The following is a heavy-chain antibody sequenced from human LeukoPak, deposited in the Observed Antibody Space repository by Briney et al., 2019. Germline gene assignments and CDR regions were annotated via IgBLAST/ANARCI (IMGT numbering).Heavy chain of an antibody. J-gene: IGHJ2*01. CDR2: IWYDASNQ. D-gene: IGHD3-10*01. V-gene: IGHV3-33*01. CDR3: VRDRGARLLDL. CDR1: GFTFRNHG. Sequence: PGGSLRLSCAASGFTFRNHGMHWVRQDPGKGLEWVAVIWYDASNQYYADSVKGRFTISRDNSKNTLSLQMNSLRAEDTAVYYCVRDRGARLLDLWGGGTPVTVSS.